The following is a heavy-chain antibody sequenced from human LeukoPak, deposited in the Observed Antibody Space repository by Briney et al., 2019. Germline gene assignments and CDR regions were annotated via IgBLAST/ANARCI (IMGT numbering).Heavy chain of an antibody. CDR1: GFTFSSYT. CDR2: IWYDGSNK. D-gene: IGHD2-15*01. J-gene: IGHJ3*02. CDR3: ARETDCSGGRCYGGAFDI. Sequence: GGSLRLSCAASGFTFSSYTLNWVRQAPGKGLEWVAAIWYDGSNKYYADSVKGRFTISRDNSKNTLYLQMNSLRAEDTAAFYCARETDCSGGRCYGGAFDIWGQGTMVTVSA. V-gene: IGHV3-33*08.